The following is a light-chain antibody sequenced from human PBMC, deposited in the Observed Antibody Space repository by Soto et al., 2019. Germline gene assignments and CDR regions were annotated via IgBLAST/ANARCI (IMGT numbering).Light chain of an antibody. V-gene: IGLV3-21*02. J-gene: IGLJ2*01. CDR3: HVWDSSSDH. CDR2: DDS. CDR1: DIGSKS. Sequence: SYELTQPPSVSVAPGRTARLTCAGDDIGSKSVHWYQQKPGQAPVLVVYDDSARPSGIPERFSGSNSGNTAALIISRVEAGDEADYYCHVWDSSSDHFGGGTKLTVL.